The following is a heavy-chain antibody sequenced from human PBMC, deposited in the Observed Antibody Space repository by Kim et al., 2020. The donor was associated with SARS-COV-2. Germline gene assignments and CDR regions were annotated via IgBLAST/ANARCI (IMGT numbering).Heavy chain of an antibody. Sequence: SETLSLTCTVSGGSISSYYWSWIRQPPGKGLEWIGYIYYSGSTNYNPSLKSRVTISVDTSKNQFSLKLSSVTAADTAVYYCARVQGIVGATKASYFDYWGQGTLVTVSS. V-gene: IGHV4-59*13. CDR2: IYYSGST. J-gene: IGHJ4*02. CDR3: ARVQGIVGATKASYFDY. D-gene: IGHD1-26*01. CDR1: GGSISSYY.